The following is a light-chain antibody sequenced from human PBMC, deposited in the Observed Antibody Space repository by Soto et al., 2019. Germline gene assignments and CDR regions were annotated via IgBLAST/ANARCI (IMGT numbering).Light chain of an antibody. CDR1: QSVSSN. Sequence: EIVMTQSPATLSVSPGERATLSCRASQSVSSNLAWYQQKPGQAPRLLIYGASTSATGIPAMFSGSGSGTEFTLTISSLQYEDFAVYYCQQYNNWPPCTFGQGTKLEIK. CDR2: GAS. V-gene: IGKV3D-15*01. J-gene: IGKJ2*02. CDR3: QQYNNWPPCT.